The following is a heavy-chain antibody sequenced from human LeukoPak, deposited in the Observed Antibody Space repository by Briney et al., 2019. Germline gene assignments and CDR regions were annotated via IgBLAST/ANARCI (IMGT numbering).Heavy chain of an antibody. CDR3: ARGLRQWLLTYYFDY. V-gene: IGHV3-23*01. CDR1: GFTFSSYA. CDR2: ISDSGGST. Sequence: PGGSLRLSCAASGFTFSSYAMSWVRQAPGKGLEWVSSISDSGGSTYYADSVKGRFTISRDNAKNSLYLQMNSLRAEDTAVYYCARGLRQWLLTYYFDYWGQGTLVTVSS. J-gene: IGHJ4*02. D-gene: IGHD6-19*01.